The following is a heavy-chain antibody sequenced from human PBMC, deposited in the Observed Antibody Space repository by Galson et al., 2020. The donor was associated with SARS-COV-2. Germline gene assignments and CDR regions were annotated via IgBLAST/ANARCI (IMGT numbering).Heavy chain of an antibody. V-gene: IGHV3-30*03. CDR1: GFTFSSYG. J-gene: IGHJ6*02. CDR3: ATITGTTPPIYYYYGMDV. D-gene: IGHD1-7*01. Sequence: TGGSLRLSCAASGFTFSSYGMHWVRQAPGKGLEWVAVISYDGSNKYYADSVKGRFTISRDNSKNTLYLQMNSLRAEDTAVYYCATITGTTPPIYYYYGMDVWGQGTTVTVSS. CDR2: ISYDGSNK.